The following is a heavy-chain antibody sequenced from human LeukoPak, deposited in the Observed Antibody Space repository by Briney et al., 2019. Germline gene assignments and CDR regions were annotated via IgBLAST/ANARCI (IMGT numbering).Heavy chain of an antibody. D-gene: IGHD1-26*01. V-gene: IGHV1-18*01. CDR3: ARGGSVGATYFDY. CDR2: VSSYNGDT. Sequence: ASVKVSCKASGYTFNNYGISWVRQAPGQGLEWMGWVSSYNGDTNYAQKFQGRVTITADESTSTAYMELSSLRSEDTAVYYCARGGSVGATYFDYWGQGTLVTVSS. J-gene: IGHJ4*02. CDR1: GYTFNNYG.